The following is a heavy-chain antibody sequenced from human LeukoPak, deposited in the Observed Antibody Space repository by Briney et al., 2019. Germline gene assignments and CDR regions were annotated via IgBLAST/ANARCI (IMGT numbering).Heavy chain of an antibody. D-gene: IGHD1-26*01. CDR2: ISGSGGST. CDR3: AKAGGSSRQYYFGY. J-gene: IGHJ4*02. Sequence: GSLSLSCAASGFTFSSYAMSWVRPAPGKGLEWVSAISGSGGSTYYADSVKGRFTISRDNSKNTLYLQMNSLRAEDTAVYYCAKAGGSSRQYYFGYWGQGTLVTVSS. V-gene: IGHV3-23*01. CDR1: GFTFSSYA.